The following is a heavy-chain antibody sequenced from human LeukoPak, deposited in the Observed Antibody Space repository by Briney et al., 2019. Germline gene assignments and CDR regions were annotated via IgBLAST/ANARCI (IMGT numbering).Heavy chain of an antibody. Sequence: PSETLSLTCTVSGVSVSSYYWSWIRQPPGKGLEWIGYIYYSGHTTYNSSLKSRVTISVDTSKNQFSLKLSSVTAADTAVYYCARAGSYFYYGMDVWGQGTMVTVSS. J-gene: IGHJ6*02. CDR1: GVSVSSYY. CDR3: ARAGSYFYYGMDV. CDR2: IYYSGHT. V-gene: IGHV4-59*02.